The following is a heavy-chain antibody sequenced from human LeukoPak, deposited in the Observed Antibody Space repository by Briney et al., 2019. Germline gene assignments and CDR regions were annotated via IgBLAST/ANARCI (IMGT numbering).Heavy chain of an antibody. V-gene: IGHV3-30*04. CDR3: ARDRREYSSGWYFDQ. CDR1: GFSFSSYA. CDR2: ISHDGINK. Sequence: PGGSLRLSCVVSGFSFSSYAMHWVRQAPGKGLELVAVISHDGINKYYADSVKGRFTISRDISKNTLYVQMNSLRGEDTAVYYCARDRREYSSGWYFDQWGQGILVTVSS. J-gene: IGHJ4*02. D-gene: IGHD6-19*01.